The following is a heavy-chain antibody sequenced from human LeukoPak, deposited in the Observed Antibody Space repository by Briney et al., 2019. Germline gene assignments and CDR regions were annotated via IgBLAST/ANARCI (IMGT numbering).Heavy chain of an antibody. CDR3: ARPLDGSGWDDAFDI. J-gene: IGHJ3*02. D-gene: IGHD6-19*01. Sequence: GESLKISCKGSGYSFTSYWISWARQMPGKGLEWMGRIDPSDSYTNYSPSFQGHVTISADKSISTAYLQWSSLKASDTAMYYCARPLDGSGWDDAFDIWGQGTMVTVSS. CDR1: GYSFTSYW. CDR2: IDPSDSYT. V-gene: IGHV5-10-1*01.